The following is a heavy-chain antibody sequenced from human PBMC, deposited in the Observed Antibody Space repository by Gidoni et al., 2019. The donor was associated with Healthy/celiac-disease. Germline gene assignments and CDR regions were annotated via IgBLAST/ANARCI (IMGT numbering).Heavy chain of an antibody. V-gene: IGHV3-9*01. CDR2: ISWNSGSI. D-gene: IGHD1-26*01. CDR3: AKDKEGYSEGATALDY. CDR1: GFTFDDYA. J-gene: IGHJ4*02. Sequence: EVQLVESGGGLVQPGRSLRLSCAASGFTFDDYAMHWVRQAPGKGLEWVSGISWNSGSIGYADSVKGRFTISRDNAKNSLYLQMNSLRAEDTALYYCAKDKEGYSEGATALDYWGQGTLVTVSS.